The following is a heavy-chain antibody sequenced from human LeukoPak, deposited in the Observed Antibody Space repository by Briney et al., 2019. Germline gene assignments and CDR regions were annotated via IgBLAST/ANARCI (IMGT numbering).Heavy chain of an antibody. CDR2: IYYSGST. Sequence: SETLSLTCTVSGGSISSYYWSWIRQPPGKGLEWIGYIYYSGSTNYNPSLKSRVTISVDTSKNQFSLKLSSVTAADTAVYYCARAPGGYSGYDFDYWGQGTLATVSS. CDR1: GGSISSYY. J-gene: IGHJ4*02. CDR3: ARAPGGYSGYDFDY. D-gene: IGHD5-12*01. V-gene: IGHV4-59*01.